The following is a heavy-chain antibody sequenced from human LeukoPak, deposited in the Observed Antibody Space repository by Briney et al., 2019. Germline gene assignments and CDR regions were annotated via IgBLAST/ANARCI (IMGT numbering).Heavy chain of an antibody. V-gene: IGHV1-2*02. CDR3: ARDRRDYCGGDCYTDAFDI. CDR2: INPNSGGT. J-gene: IGHJ3*02. D-gene: IGHD2-21*02. CDR1: GYTFTGYY. Sequence: GASVKVSCKASGYTFTGYYMHWVRQAPGQGLEWMGWINPNSGGTNYAQKFQGRVTMTRDTSISTAYMELSRLRSDDTAVYYCARDRRDYCGGDCYTDAFDIWGQGTMVTVSS.